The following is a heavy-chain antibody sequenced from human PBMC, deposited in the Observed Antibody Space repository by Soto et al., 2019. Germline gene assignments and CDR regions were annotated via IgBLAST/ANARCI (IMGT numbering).Heavy chain of an antibody. CDR3: AKVTRKGSGIDFDY. CDR1: GYTFSNYD. J-gene: IGHJ4*02. V-gene: IGHV1-8*01. D-gene: IGHD3-10*01. CDR2: VNPNNGDT. Sequence: QVQLVQSGAELKKPGASVKVSCKASGYTFSNYDMNRVRQATGQGPEWIGWVNPNNGDTGYAQKFQGRVTLTTDISTTTAYMELTSLRSEDTAIYYCAKVTRKGSGIDFDYWGQGTLITVSS.